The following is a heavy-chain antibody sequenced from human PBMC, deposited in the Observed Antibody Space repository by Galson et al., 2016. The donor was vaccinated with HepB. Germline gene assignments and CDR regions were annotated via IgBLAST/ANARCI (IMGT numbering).Heavy chain of an antibody. CDR1: GYSFTSYW. CDR3: ARHFEHYHDSSGFAFGM. D-gene: IGHD3-22*01. CDR2: IYPGDSDT. V-gene: IGHV5-51*01. Sequence: QSGAEVKKPGESLKISCKGSGYSFTSYWIGWVRQMPGKGLEWMGIIYPGDSDTIYSPSFQGQVTISADKSISTAQLQWSSLKASDTAVYYCARHFEHYHDSSGFAFGMWGQGTMVTVSS. J-gene: IGHJ3*02.